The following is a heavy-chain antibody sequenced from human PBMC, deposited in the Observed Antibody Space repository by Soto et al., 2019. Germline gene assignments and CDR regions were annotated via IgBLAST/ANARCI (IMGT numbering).Heavy chain of an antibody. Sequence: GGSLRLSCAASGFTFSSYSMNWVRQAPGKGLEWVSSISSSSSYIYYADSVKGRFTISRDNAKNSLYLQMNSLRAEDTAVYYCASEYSSSWYVYWGQGTLVTVSS. V-gene: IGHV3-21*01. J-gene: IGHJ4*02. CDR3: ASEYSSSWYVY. D-gene: IGHD6-13*01. CDR2: ISSSSSYI. CDR1: GFTFSSYS.